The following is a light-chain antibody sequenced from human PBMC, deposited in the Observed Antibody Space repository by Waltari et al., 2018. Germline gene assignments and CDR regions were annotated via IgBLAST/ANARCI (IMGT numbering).Light chain of an antibody. CDR1: QDISSY. CDR3: QQVNTYHPLT. V-gene: IGKV1-9*01. CDR2: AAS. Sequence: DIQLTQSPSFLSASVGDRVPITCRASQDISSYFAWYQQKPGKVPRLLIYAASTLHSGVPSRFSGSGSGTEFTLSISSLQPEDAATYYCQQVNTYHPLTFGGGTKVEI. J-gene: IGKJ4*01.